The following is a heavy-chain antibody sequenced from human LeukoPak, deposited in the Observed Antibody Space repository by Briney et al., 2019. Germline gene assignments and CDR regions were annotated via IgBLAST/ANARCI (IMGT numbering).Heavy chain of an antibody. CDR1: GFTFSSYA. CDR3: ARHRYSVYYFDY. J-gene: IGHJ4*02. D-gene: IGHD1-1*01. CDR2: ISYDGSNK. Sequence: PGGSLRLSCAASGFTFSSYAMHWVRQAPGKGLEWVAVISYDGSNKYYADSVKGRFTISRDNSKNTLYLQMNSLRAEDTAVYYCARHRYSVYYFDYWGQGTLVTVSS. V-gene: IGHV3-30-3*01.